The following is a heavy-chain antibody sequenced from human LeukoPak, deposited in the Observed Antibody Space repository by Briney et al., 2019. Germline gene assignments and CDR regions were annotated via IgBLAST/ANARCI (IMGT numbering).Heavy chain of an antibody. CDR3: ARAPAAGEFDY. J-gene: IGHJ4*02. D-gene: IGHD2-2*01. CDR1: GFTFSSYW. Sequence: EGSLRLSCAASGFTFSSYWMSWVRQAPGKGLEWVANIKQDGSEKYYVDSVKGRFTISRDNAKNSLYLQMNSLRAEDTAVYYCARAPAAGEFDYWGQGTLVTVSS. V-gene: IGHV3-7*01. CDR2: IKQDGSEK.